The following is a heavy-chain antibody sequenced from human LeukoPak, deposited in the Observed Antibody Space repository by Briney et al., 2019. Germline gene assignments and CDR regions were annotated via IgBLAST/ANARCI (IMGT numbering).Heavy chain of an antibody. V-gene: IGHV1-69*01. CDR2: IIPIFGTP. J-gene: IGHJ3*02. CDR1: GGTFSSYA. Sequence: SVKVSCKASGGTFSSYAINWVRQAPGQGLEWMGGIIPIFGTPNYVQKFQGRVTITADESTSTAYMELSSLRSEDTAVYYCARILYYYDSSGYYPGAFDIWGQGTMVTVSS. D-gene: IGHD3-22*01. CDR3: ARILYYYDSSGYYPGAFDI.